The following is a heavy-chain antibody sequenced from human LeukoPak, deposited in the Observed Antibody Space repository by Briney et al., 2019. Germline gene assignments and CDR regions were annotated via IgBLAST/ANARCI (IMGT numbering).Heavy chain of an antibody. Sequence: GGSLSLSGAPSGFTFSSYSMNGVRKAPGKGLEWSSSIRSSSSYIYYADSVKGRFTISRDNAKNSLYLQMNSLRAEDTAVYYCARVIEIYDYVWGSYRYSHFDYWGQGTLVTVSS. CDR2: IRSSSSYI. V-gene: IGHV3-21*01. J-gene: IGHJ4*02. D-gene: IGHD3-16*02. CDR1: GFTFSSYS. CDR3: ARVIEIYDYVWGSYRYSHFDY.